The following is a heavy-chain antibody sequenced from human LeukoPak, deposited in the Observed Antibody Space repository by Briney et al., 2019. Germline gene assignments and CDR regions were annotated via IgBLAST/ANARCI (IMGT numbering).Heavy chain of an antibody. CDR3: ARILVSSTSTKFDP. D-gene: IGHD2-2*01. V-gene: IGHV4-4*09. Sequence: SETLSLTCTASGGSISSYYWSWIRQPPGKGLEWIGYIYTSGSTNYNPSLKSRVTISVDTSKNQFSLKLSSVTAADTAVYYCARILVSSTSTKFDPWGQGTLVTVSS. CDR2: IYTSGST. CDR1: GGSISSYY. J-gene: IGHJ5*02.